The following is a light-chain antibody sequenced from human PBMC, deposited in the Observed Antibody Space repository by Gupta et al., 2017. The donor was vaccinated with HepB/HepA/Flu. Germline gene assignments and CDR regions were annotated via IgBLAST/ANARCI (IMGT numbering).Light chain of an antibody. Sequence: SSELNQDPAVSVALGQTVMITCQSESRRRFEPSWYQQEAGQAAVLFIYGRDDRPSGIPDRFSGSRSGNTASLTITGDQAEDDDDYRCISRNSSGNHLFGGGTRLTVL. CDR1: SRRRFE. V-gene: IGLV3-19*01. CDR3: ISRNSSGNHL. J-gene: IGLJ2*01. CDR2: GRD.